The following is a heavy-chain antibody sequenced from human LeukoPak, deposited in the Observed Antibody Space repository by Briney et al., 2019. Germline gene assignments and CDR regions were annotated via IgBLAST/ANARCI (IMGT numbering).Heavy chain of an antibody. J-gene: IGHJ4*02. Sequence: GGSLRLSCAASGFTFSSYWMHWVRQAPGKGLVWVSRINNEGTGTDYADSVRGRFTISRDNSKNTLYLQMNSLRAEDTAVYYCAILDDFWSGTTVDYWGQGTLVTVSS. D-gene: IGHD3-3*01. CDR3: AILDDFWSGTTVDY. CDR1: GFTFSSYW. V-gene: IGHV3-74*01. CDR2: INNEGTGT.